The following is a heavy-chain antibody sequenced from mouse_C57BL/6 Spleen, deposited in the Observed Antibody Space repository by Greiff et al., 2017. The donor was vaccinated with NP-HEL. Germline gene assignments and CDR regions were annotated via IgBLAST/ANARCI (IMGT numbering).Heavy chain of an antibody. CDR2: IDPNSGGT. D-gene: IGHD2-5*01. V-gene: IGHV1-72*01. Sequence: QVQLQQPGAELVKPGASVKLSCKASGYTFTSYWMHWVKQRPGRGLEWIGRIDPNSGGTKYNEKFKSKATLTVDKPSSTAYMQLSSLTSEDSAVYYGARYYYSKGWYFDVWGTGTTVTVSS. J-gene: IGHJ1*03. CDR3: ARYYYSKGWYFDV. CDR1: GYTFTSYW.